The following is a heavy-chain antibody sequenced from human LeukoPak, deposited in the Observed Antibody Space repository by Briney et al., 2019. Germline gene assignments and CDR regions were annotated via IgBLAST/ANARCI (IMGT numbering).Heavy chain of an antibody. J-gene: IGHJ6*02. D-gene: IGHD3-9*01. CDR1: GYTFTGYY. CDR3: ATAILKYFDWLYSGYGRDV. Sequence: ASVKVSCKASGYTFTGYYMHWVRQAPGQGLEWMGWINPNSGGTNYAQKFPGRVTMTRDTSISTAYMELSRLRSDDPAVYYCATAILKYFDWLYSGYGRDVWGQGTTVTVSS. CDR2: INPNSGGT. V-gene: IGHV1-2*02.